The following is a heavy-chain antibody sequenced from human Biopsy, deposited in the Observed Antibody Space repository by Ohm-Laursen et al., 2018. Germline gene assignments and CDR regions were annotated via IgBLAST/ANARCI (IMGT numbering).Heavy chain of an antibody. CDR3: ARGSSYGYDFDY. CDR1: DGSINSYY. V-gene: IGHV4-59*01. Sequence: SETLSLTCTVSDGSINSYYWNWIRQPPGKRLEWIGNIYYSGSTNFNPSLKSRVTIPVDTSKNQFSLKLSSVTAADTAVYFCARGSSYGYDFDYWGQGTLVAVSS. D-gene: IGHD5-18*01. CDR2: IYYSGST. J-gene: IGHJ4*02.